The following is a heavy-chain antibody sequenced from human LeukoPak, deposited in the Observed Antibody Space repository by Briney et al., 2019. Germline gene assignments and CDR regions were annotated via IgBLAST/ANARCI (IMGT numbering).Heavy chain of an antibody. Sequence: PGGSLRLSCAASGFTFSSYGMHWVRQAPGKGLEWVAVIWYDGSNKYYADSVKGRFTISRDNSKNTLYLQMNSLRAEDTAVYYCARDTVKGANPETIDYWGQGTLATVSS. CDR1: GFTFSSYG. CDR2: IWYDGSNK. J-gene: IGHJ4*02. V-gene: IGHV3-33*01. D-gene: IGHD4-11*01. CDR3: ARDTVKGANPETIDY.